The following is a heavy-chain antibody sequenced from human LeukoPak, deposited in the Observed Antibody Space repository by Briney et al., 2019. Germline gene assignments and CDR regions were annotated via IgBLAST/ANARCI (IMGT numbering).Heavy chain of an antibody. Sequence: PGGSLRLSCAASGFTFSSYRMTWVRQAPGKGLEWVSSISSSSSYIYYADSVKGRFTISRDNAKNSLYLQMNSLRAEDTAVYYCARDSAAAARPPKDVWGQGTTVTVSS. D-gene: IGHD6-13*01. CDR1: GFTFSSYR. CDR3: ARDSAAAARPPKDV. J-gene: IGHJ6*02. CDR2: ISSSSSYI. V-gene: IGHV3-21*01.